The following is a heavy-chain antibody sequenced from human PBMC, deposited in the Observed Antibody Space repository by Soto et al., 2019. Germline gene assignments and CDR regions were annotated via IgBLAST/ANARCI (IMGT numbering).Heavy chain of an antibody. J-gene: IGHJ4*02. V-gene: IGHV3-23*01. Sequence: HPGGSLRLSCAASGFAFTGHPMSWVRQAPEKGLEWVAGISDGGDLTYNADSVKGRFTISRDNSRNTLYLQMNSLRAEDTAVYYCAKDEPSLDYWGQGTLVTVSS. CDR3: AKDEPSLDY. CDR1: GFAFTGHP. CDR2: ISDGGDLT.